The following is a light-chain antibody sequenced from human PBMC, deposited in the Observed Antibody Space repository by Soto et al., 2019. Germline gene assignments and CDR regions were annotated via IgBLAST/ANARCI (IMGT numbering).Light chain of an antibody. J-gene: IGKJ1*01. CDR2: GAS. CDR3: QQSYSSRT. Sequence: EIVLTQSPGTLSLSPGERATLSCRASKSVSNNYLAWYQQKPGQAPRLLIYGASNRATGIPDRFSGSGSGTDFTLTITSLQPEDFATYYCQQSYSSRTFGQGTKVDIK. V-gene: IGKV3-20*01. CDR1: KSVSNNY.